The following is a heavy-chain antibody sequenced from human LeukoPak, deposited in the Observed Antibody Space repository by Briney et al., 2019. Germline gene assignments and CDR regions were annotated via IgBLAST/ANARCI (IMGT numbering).Heavy chain of an antibody. CDR2: IYYSGST. J-gene: IGHJ4*02. D-gene: IGHD6-13*01. CDR3: ARGGGLIAAAGTGAAGHYYFDY. Sequence: SETLSLTCAVSGGSISSGGYYWSWIRQHPGKGLEWIGYIYYSGSTYYNPSLKSRVPISVDTSKNQFSLQLNSVTPEDTAVYFCARGGGLIAAAGTGAAGHYYFDYWGQGTLVTVSS. V-gene: IGHV4-31*11. CDR1: GGSISSGGYY.